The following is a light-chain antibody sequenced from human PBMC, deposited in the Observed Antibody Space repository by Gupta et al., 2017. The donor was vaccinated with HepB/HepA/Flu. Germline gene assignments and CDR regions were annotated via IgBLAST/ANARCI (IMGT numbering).Light chain of an antibody. CDR3: QQYNNWPPIT. CDR1: QSVSSN. V-gene: IGKV3-15*01. CDR2: AAS. J-gene: IGKJ5*01. Sequence: EIVMTQSPATLSVSPGERATLSCRASQSVSSNLAWYQQKPGQAPRLLIYAASTRAAGISDRFSGSGSGKEFTLTISSLQSEDFAVYYCQQYNNWPPITFGQGTRLEIK.